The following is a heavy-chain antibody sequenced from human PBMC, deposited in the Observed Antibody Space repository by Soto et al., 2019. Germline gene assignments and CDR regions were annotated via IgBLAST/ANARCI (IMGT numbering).Heavy chain of an antibody. CDR2: ISSSSSYI. CDR3: VSANGWYDAFDI. V-gene: IGHV3-21*01. J-gene: IGHJ3*02. CDR1: GFTFSSYS. D-gene: IGHD6-19*01. Sequence: GGSLRLSCAASGFTFSSYSMNWVRQAPGKGLEWASSISSSSSYIYYADSVKGRFTISRDNAKNSLYLQMNSLRAEDTAVYYCVSANGWYDAFDIWGQGTMVTVSS.